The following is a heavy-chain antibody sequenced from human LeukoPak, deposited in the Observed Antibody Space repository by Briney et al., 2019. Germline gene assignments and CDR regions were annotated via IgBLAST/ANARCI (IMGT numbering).Heavy chain of an antibody. CDR2: IRYDGSKK. D-gene: IGHD3-16*01. CDR3: AKVARLGGNSFYYYMDV. V-gene: IGHV3-30*02. J-gene: IGHJ6*03. Sequence: GGSLRLSCAASGFTFSSYGMHWVRQAPGKGLEWVAFIRYDGSKKFYTDSVKGRFNISRDNSKNTLYLQMNSLRVEDTAVYYCAKVARLGGNSFYYYMDVWGKGTTVTISS. CDR1: GFTFSSYG.